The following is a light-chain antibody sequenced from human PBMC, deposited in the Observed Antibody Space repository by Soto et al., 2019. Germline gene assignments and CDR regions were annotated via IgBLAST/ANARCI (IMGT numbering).Light chain of an antibody. CDR2: AAS. CDR1: QGISSY. CDR3: QQYYSYPRT. J-gene: IGKJ1*01. Sequence: AIRMTQSPSSLSASTGDRVTITCRASQGISSYLAWYQQKPGKAPKLLIYAASTLQSGVPSRFSGNGSGTDFTLTISCLQSEDFANYYCQQYYSYPRTCGQGTKVEIK. V-gene: IGKV1-8*01.